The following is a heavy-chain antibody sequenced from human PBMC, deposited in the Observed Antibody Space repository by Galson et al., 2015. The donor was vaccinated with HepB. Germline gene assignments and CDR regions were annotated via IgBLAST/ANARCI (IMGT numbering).Heavy chain of an antibody. V-gene: IGHV3-9*01. CDR2: ISWNSGSI. Sequence: SLRLSCAASGFTFDDYAMHWVRQAPGKGLEWVSSISWNSGSIGYADSVKGRFTISRDNARNSLYLQMNSLRDEDTAVYYCARYLLFDDWGQGTLVTVSS. J-gene: IGHJ4*02. D-gene: IGHD1-1*01. CDR3: ARYLLFDD. CDR1: GFTFDDYA.